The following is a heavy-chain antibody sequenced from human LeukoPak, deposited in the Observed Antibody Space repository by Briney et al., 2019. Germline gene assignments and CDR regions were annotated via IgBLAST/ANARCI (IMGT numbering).Heavy chain of an antibody. CDR3: ARSRDSSSWYGWFDP. Sequence: SETLSLTCTVSGGSISSSSYYWGWIRQPPGKGLEWIGSIYYSGSTYYNPSLKSRVTISVDTSKNQFSLKLSSVTAADTALYYCARSRDSSSWYGWFDPWGQGTLVTVSS. V-gene: IGHV4-39*07. J-gene: IGHJ5*02. D-gene: IGHD6-13*01. CDR1: GGSISSSSYY. CDR2: IYYSGST.